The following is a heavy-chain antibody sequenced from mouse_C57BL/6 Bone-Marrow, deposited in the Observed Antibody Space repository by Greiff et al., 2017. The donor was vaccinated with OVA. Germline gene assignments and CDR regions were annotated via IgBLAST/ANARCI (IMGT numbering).Heavy chain of an antibody. V-gene: IGHV1-59*01. CDR3: ASYDGY. CDR2: IDPSDSYT. J-gene: IGHJ2*01. D-gene: IGHD2-12*01. Sequence: QVQLQQSGAELVRPGTSVKLSCKASGYTFTSYWMHWVKQRPGQGLEWIGVIDPSDSYTNYNQKFKGKATLTVDTSSSTAYMQLSSLTSEDSAVYYCASYDGYWGQGTTLTVSS. CDR1: GYTFTSYW.